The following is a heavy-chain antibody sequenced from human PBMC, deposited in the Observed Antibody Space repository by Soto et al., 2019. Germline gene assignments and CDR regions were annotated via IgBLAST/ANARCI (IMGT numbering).Heavy chain of an antibody. V-gene: IGHV4-31*03. CDR1: GGSISSGGYY. D-gene: IGHD2-2*02. Sequence: SETLSLTCTVSGGSISSGGYYWSWIRQHPGKGLEWIGYIYYSGSTYYNPSLKSRVTISVDTSKNQFSLKLSSVTAADTAVYYCARTIVVVPAAISLGSYYYYMDVWGKGTTVTVSS. CDR2: IYYSGST. J-gene: IGHJ6*03. CDR3: ARTIVVVPAAISLGSYYYYMDV.